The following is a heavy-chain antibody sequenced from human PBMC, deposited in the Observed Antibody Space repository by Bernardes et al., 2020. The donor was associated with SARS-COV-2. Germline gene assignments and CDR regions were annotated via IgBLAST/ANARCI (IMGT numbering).Heavy chain of an antibody. Sequence: GGSLRLSCAASVFTFSLYAMSWVRQAPGKGLEWVSTIGGIDSNTYHADSVKGRFTISRDNSKNILYLQMNSLRAEDTAVYYCAKDRQTSQWGQGTLVTVSS. CDR2: IGGIDSNT. J-gene: IGHJ4*02. CDR1: VFTFSLYA. V-gene: IGHV3-23*01. CDR3: AKDRQTSQ.